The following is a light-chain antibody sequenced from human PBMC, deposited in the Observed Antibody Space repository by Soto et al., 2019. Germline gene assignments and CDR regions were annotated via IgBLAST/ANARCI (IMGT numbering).Light chain of an antibody. V-gene: IGLV2-14*03. Sequence: LTQPASVSVSPGHAITISCTGTSSDVGGYNYVSWYQHHPGKAPKLMIYDVSNRPSGVSNRFSGSKSGNTASLTISGLQPEDEADYYCCSYTTSNTRQIVFGTGTKVTVL. CDR3: CSYTTSNTRQIV. CDR1: SSDVGGYNY. CDR2: DVS. J-gene: IGLJ1*01.